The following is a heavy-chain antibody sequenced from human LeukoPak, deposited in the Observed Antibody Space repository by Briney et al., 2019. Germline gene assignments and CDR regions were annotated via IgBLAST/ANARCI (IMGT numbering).Heavy chain of an antibody. D-gene: IGHD3-3*01. J-gene: IGHJ6*02. Sequence: PSETLSLTCTVSGGSISSYYWSWIRQPPGKGLEWIGYIYYSGSTNYNPSLRSRVTISVDTSKNQFSLKLSSVTAADTAVYYCARSSPRDFWSGYSVPYYYYYGMDVWGQGTTVTVSS. CDR2: IYYSGST. V-gene: IGHV4-59*01. CDR1: GGSISSYY. CDR3: ARSSPRDFWSGYSVPYYYYYGMDV.